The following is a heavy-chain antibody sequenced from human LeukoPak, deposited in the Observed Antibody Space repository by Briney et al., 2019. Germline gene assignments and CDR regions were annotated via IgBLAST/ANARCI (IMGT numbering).Heavy chain of an antibody. CDR1: GFTFSSYW. CDR3: ARGWAARHRYYYYYYMDV. CDR2: IKQDGSGK. D-gene: IGHD6-6*01. V-gene: IGHV3-7*01. J-gene: IGHJ6*03. Sequence: GGSLRLSCAASGFTFSSYWMSWVRQAPGKGLEWVANIKQDGSGKYYVDSVKGRFTISRDNAKNSLYLQMNSLRAEDTAVYYCARGWAARHRYYYYYYMDVWGKGTTVTVSS.